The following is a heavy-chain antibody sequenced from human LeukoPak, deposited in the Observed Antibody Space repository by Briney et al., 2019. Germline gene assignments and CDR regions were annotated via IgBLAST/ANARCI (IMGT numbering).Heavy chain of an antibody. V-gene: IGHV5-51*03. D-gene: IGHD3-9*01. CDR2: IYPGDSDT. Sequence: KPGESLKISCTGSGYSFTSYWIGWVRQMPGKGLEWMGIIYPGDSDTRYSPSFQGQVTISADKSISTAYLQWSSLKASDTAMYYCARRYYDILTGYYIDYWGQGTLVTVSS. J-gene: IGHJ4*02. CDR1: GYSFTSYW. CDR3: ARRYYDILTGYYIDY.